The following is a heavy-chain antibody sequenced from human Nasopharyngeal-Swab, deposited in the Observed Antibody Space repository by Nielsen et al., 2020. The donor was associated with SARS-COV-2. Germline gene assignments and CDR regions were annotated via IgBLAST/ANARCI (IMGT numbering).Heavy chain of an antibody. Sequence: GESLKISCAASGFTFSSYGMHWVRQVPGKGLEWVSRITSDGSGSTYADSVKGRFTISRDNGKNTLYLQMNTLRAEDTAVYYCARVTLDFWSGYYLDYWGQGTLVTVSS. J-gene: IGHJ4*02. CDR1: GFTFSSYG. V-gene: IGHV3-74*01. D-gene: IGHD3-3*01. CDR2: ITSDGSGS. CDR3: ARVTLDFWSGYYLDY.